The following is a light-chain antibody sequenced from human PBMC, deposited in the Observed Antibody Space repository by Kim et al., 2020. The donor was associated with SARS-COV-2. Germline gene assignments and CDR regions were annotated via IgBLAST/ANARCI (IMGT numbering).Light chain of an antibody. CDR2: GKN. V-gene: IGLV3-19*01. CDR3: NSRDSNDNVV. CDR1: SLRRYY. J-gene: IGLJ2*01. Sequence: VSLGQTFRITCQGDSLRRYYATWYQQKPGQAPIIVIYGKNNRPSGIPDRFSGSSSGNTASLTITGTQAGDEADYYCNSRDSNDNVVFGGGTQLTVL.